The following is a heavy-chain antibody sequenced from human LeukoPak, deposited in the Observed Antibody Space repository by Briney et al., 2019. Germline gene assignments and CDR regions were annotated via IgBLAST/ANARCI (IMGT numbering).Heavy chain of an antibody. CDR1: GFTFSSYA. Sequence: GGSLSLSCAASGFTFSSYAMSWVRPAPGKGLEWVSAISGSGGSTYYADSVKGRFTISRGNSKNTLYLQMNSLRAEDTAVYYCARADAFDIWGQGTMVTVSS. V-gene: IGHV3-23*01. CDR2: ISGSGGST. J-gene: IGHJ3*02. CDR3: ARADAFDI.